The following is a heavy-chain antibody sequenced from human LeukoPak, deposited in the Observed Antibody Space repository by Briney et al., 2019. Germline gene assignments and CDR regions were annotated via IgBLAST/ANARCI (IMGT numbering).Heavy chain of an antibody. Sequence: GGSLRLSCEAAGFIFRNYWMGWVRQAPGKGLEWIGFISGGTTEYAASVKGRFTISRDDSTSIAYLQMNSLTTEDTAVYYCSRGSGWLSVYWGQGTLVTVSS. CDR2: ISGGTT. J-gene: IGHJ4*02. V-gene: IGHV3-49*02. CDR3: SRGSGWLSVY. CDR1: GFIFRNYW. D-gene: IGHD6-19*01.